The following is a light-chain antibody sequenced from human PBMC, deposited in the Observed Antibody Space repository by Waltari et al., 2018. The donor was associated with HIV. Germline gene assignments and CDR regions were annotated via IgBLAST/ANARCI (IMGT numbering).Light chain of an antibody. CDR1: SGSIATNY. J-gene: IGLJ2*01. CDR3: QSYSSSTVV. Sequence: NFMLTQPHSVSESPGKTVTISCTRSSGSIATNYVQWYQQRPGSAPITLIYDANQRPSGLPDRFSGSIASSSNSASLTISGLKTEDEADYYCQSYSSSTVVFGGGTKLTVL. V-gene: IGLV6-57*03. CDR2: DAN.